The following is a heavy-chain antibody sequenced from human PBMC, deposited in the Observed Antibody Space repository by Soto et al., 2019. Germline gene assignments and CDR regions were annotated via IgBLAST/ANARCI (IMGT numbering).Heavy chain of an antibody. CDR2: MNPNSGNT. D-gene: IGHD2-8*02. J-gene: IGHJ6*01. Sequence: QVQLVQSGAEVKKPGASVKVSCKASGYTFTSYDINWARQGTGQGLEWLGWMNPNSGNTGYAQKFQGRVTMTRNTSISTPYMELTSLRPDDTAVYNCARCTAGYSDYGMDFWCQEHTVTVPS. CDR3: ARCTAGYSDYGMDF. CDR1: GYTFTSYD. V-gene: IGHV1-8*01.